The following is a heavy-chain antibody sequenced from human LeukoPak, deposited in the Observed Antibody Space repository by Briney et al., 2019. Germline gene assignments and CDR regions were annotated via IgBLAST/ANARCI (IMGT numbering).Heavy chain of an antibody. J-gene: IGHJ4*02. V-gene: IGHV4-39*07. D-gene: IGHD6-13*01. CDR2: IYYSGST. CDR1: GGSISSSSYY. CDR3: ARDFGIAAAGNPGVFDY. Sequence: PSETLSLTCTVSGGSISSSSYYRGWIRQPPGKGLEWIGSIYYSGSTYYNPSLKSRVTISVDTSKNQFSLKLSSVTAADTAVYYCARDFGIAAAGNPGVFDYWGQGTLVTVSS.